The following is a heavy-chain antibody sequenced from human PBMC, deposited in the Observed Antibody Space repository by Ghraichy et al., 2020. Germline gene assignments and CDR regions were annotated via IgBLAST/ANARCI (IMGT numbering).Heavy chain of an antibody. CDR1: GGSFSGYY. V-gene: IGHV4-34*01. D-gene: IGHD4-23*01. CDR2: INHSGST. Sequence: SETLSLTCAVYGGSFSGYYWSWIRQPPGKGLEWIGEINHSGSTNYNPSLKSRVTISVDTSKNQFSLKLSSVTAADTAVYYCAEEGAPSYGGNSEDAFDIWGQGTMFTVSS. J-gene: IGHJ3*02. CDR3: AEEGAPSYGGNSEDAFDI.